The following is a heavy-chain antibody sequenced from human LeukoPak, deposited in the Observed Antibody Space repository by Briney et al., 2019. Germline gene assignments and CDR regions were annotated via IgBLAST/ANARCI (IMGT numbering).Heavy chain of an antibody. J-gene: IGHJ4*02. CDR2: IYYSGST. CDR3: ARGGDYDILTGFNY. V-gene: IGHV4-59*11. Sequence: SETLSLTCTVSGGSISSHYWSWIRQPPGKGLEWIGYIYYSGSTNYNPSLKSRVTISVDTSKNQFSLKLSSVTAADTAVYYCARGGDYDILTGFNYWGQGTLVTVSS. CDR1: GGSISSHY. D-gene: IGHD3-9*01.